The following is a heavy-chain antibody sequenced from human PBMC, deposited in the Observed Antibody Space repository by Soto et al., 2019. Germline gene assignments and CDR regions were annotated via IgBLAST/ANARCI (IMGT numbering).Heavy chain of an antibody. J-gene: IGHJ6*02. Sequence: GESLTISCKGSGYNFTSYWIYWVRQMPGKGLEWMGRIDPSDSYINYSPSFQGHVTSSADKAINTAYLQWSSLKASDTAMYYCARRKYCSTSSCYADYYYGMDVWGQGTTVTVSS. D-gene: IGHD2-2*01. CDR2: IDPSDSYI. V-gene: IGHV5-10-1*01. CDR1: GYNFTSYW. CDR3: ARRKYCSTSSCYADYYYGMDV.